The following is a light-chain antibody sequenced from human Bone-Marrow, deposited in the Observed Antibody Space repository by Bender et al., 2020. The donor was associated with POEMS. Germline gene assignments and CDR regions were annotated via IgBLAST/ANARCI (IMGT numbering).Light chain of an antibody. J-gene: IGLJ1*01. CDR2: EVS. V-gene: IGLV2-8*01. CDR3: CSYAVGRSYV. CDR1: SSDVGGYNY. Sequence: QSALTQPPSASGSPGQSVTISCTGTSSDVGGYNYVSWYQQHPGKAPKLLIFEVSQRPSGVSNRFSGSKSDNTASLTISGLQAEDEADFYCCSYAVGRSYVFGTGTKVTVL.